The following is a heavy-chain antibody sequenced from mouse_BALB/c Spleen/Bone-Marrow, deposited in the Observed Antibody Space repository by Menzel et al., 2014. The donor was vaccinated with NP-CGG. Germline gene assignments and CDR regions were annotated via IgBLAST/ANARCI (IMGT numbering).Heavy chain of an antibody. Sequence: VQLQQSGAELVRPGSSVKISCKASGYAFSSYWMNWVKQRPGQGLEWTGQIYPGDGDTNYNGNFKDKATLTVDRSSSTAFMQLSGLTSEDSAVYFCARWYRDPHFAMDYWGPGTSVTVSS. D-gene: IGHD2-14*01. CDR1: GYAFSSYW. V-gene: IGHV1-80*01. CDR3: ARWYRDPHFAMDY. J-gene: IGHJ4*01. CDR2: IYPGDGDT.